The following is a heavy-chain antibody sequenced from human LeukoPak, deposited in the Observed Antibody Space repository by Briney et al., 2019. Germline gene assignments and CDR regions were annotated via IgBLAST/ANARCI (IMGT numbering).Heavy chain of an antibody. J-gene: IGHJ4*02. D-gene: IGHD3-22*01. CDR2: FDPEDGET. Sequence: ASVKVSCKVSGYTLTELSMHWVRQAPGKGLEWMGGFDPEDGETIYAQKFQGRVTMTEDTSTDTAYMELSSLRSKDTAVYYCATDEPAYYYDSSGYYSVWGQGTLVTVSS. CDR3: ATDEPAYYYDSSGYYSV. V-gene: IGHV1-24*01. CDR1: GYTLTELS.